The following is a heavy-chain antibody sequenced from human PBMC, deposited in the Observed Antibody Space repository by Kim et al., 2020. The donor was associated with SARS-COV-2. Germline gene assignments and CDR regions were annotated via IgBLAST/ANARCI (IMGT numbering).Heavy chain of an antibody. V-gene: IGHV4-34*01. Sequence: SDTLSLTCAVYGGSFSGYQWSWIRQSPGKGLEWIGQINDSGSTNYNPSLKSRVTISVDTSKNQFSLKLTSVTAADTAVYYCARGVPGYWGQGTLVTVSS. CDR1: GGSFSGYQ. CDR2: INDSGST. J-gene: IGHJ4*02. CDR3: ARGVPGY.